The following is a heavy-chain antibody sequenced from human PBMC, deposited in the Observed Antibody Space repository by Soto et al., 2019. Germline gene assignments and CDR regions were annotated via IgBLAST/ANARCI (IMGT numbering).Heavy chain of an antibody. J-gene: IGHJ4*02. CDR1: GFTVSSYH. CDR2: LYSAGSA. Sequence: GGSLRLSCAASGFTVSSYHMSWVRQAPGKGLEWVSVLYSAGSADFADSVKGRFTISRDNSKNTLYLQMNSLRAEDTAVYYCAKLWTAGYFDWLSFDYWGQGTLVTVSS. CDR3: AKLWTAGYFDWLSFDY. D-gene: IGHD3-9*01. V-gene: IGHV3-66*01.